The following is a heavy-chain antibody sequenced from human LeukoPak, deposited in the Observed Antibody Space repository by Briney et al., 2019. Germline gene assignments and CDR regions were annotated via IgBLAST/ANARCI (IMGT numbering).Heavy chain of an antibody. Sequence: PGGSLRLSCAASGFTFSSYWMHWVRQAPGKGLEWVSAISGSGGSTYYADSVKGRFTISRDNSKNTLYLQMNSLRAEDTAVYYCAKDHSYGSGWFSVGYWGQGTLVTVSS. V-gene: IGHV3-23*01. CDR3: AKDHSYGSGWFSVGY. CDR2: ISGSGGST. D-gene: IGHD6-19*01. CDR1: GFTFSSYW. J-gene: IGHJ4*02.